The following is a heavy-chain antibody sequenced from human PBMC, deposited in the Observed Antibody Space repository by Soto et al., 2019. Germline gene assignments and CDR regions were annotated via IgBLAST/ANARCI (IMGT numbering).Heavy chain of an antibody. Sequence: QLLLVESGSGLVRPSQALSLSCNVSGGSLSSGGCSWAWVRLPVGKGLGWIGYIFDTGNTYFSASLKSRLSMRVDTSRNQYSRDLACVSAAGTAMYYCAGLNGYNLYFNHRGGGTLVTVSS. CDR2: IFDTGNT. V-gene: IGHV4-30-2*01. CDR3: AGLNGYNLYFNH. D-gene: IGHD5-12*01. CDR1: GGSLSSGGCS. J-gene: IGHJ2*01.